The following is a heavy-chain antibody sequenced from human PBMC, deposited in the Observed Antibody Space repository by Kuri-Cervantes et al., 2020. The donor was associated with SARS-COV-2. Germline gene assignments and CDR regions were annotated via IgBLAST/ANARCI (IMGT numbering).Heavy chain of an antibody. J-gene: IGHJ5*02. CDR3: ARDRTDILLIENWFDP. CDR2: ISYDGNNK. CDR1: GFTFSSYA. D-gene: IGHD2-8*01. V-gene: IGHV3-30-3*01. Sequence: GESLKISCAASGFTFSSYAMHWVRQAPGKGLEWVTVISYDGNNKHYADSVKGRFTISRDNAENSLYLQMNSLRAEDTALYYCARDRTDILLIENWFDPWGQGTLVTVSS.